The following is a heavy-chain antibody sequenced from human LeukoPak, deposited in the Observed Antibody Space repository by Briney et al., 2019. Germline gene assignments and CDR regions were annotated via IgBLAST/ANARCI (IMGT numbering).Heavy chain of an antibody. V-gene: IGHV4-59*08. Sequence: KPSETLSLTCTVSGGSISSYYWNWIRQPPGKGLEWIGYIYHSGSTNYNPSLKSRVTISLDTSKNQFSLKLSSVTAADTAVYYCARKLGTKYFDHWGQGTLVTVSS. CDR1: GGSISSYY. J-gene: IGHJ4*02. CDR2: IYHSGST. D-gene: IGHD7-27*01. CDR3: ARKLGTKYFDH.